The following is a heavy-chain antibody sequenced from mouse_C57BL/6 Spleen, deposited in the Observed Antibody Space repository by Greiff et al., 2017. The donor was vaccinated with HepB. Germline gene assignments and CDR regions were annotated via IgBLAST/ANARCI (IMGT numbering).Heavy chain of an antibody. CDR3: ERDGDLLWLRRVYFDY. V-gene: IGHV1-9*01. CDR2: ILPGSGST. Sequence: QVQLQQSGAELMKPGASVKLSCKATGYTFTGYWIEWVKQRPGHGLEWIGEILPGSGSTNYNEKFKGKATFTADTSSNTAYMQLSSLTTEDSAIYYCERDGDLLWLRRVYFDYWGQGTTLTVSS. D-gene: IGHD2-2*01. J-gene: IGHJ2*01. CDR1: GYTFTGYW.